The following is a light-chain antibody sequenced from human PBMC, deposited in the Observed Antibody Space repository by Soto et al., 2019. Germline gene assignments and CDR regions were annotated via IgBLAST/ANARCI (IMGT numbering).Light chain of an antibody. CDR3: NSYTTSSTDV. CDR2: EVI. Sequence: QSALTQPASVSGSPGQSITISCTGSRSDVGAYDYVSWYQQHPGKAPKLIIYEVIYRPSGVSDRFSGSKSGNTASLTISGLQAEDEADYFCNSYTTSSTDVFGTGTKLTVL. J-gene: IGLJ1*01. CDR1: RSDVGAYDY. V-gene: IGLV2-14*01.